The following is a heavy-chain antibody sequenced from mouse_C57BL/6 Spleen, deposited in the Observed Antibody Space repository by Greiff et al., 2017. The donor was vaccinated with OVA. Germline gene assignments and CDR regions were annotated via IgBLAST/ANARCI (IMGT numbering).Heavy chain of an antibody. CDR2: LNPNNGGN. V-gene: IGHV1-26*01. CDR3: ARDTDGNYPRDY. Sequence: EVQLQQSGPELVKPGASVKISCKASGYTFTDYYMNWVKQSHGKSLEWIGDLNPNNGGNSYNQKFKGKATSTVDKSSSTAYMELRSLTSEDSAVYYCARDTDGNYPRDYWGQGTTLTVSS. D-gene: IGHD2-1*01. CDR1: GYTFTDYY. J-gene: IGHJ2*01.